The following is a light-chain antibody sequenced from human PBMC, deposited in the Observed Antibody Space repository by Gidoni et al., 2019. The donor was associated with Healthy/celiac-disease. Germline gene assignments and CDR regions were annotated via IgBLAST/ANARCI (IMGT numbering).Light chain of an antibody. Sequence: EIVLTQSPATLSLSPGERATLSCRASQSVSSYLAWYQQKPGQAPRLLIYDASNRATGIPARFSGSGSGTDFTLTISSLEPEDFAVYYCQQRRNWPQITFXQXTRLEIK. CDR3: QQRRNWPQIT. V-gene: IGKV3-11*01. J-gene: IGKJ5*01. CDR1: QSVSSY. CDR2: DAS.